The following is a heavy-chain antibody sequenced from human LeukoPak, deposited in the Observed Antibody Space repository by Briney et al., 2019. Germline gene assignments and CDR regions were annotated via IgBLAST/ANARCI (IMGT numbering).Heavy chain of an antibody. CDR2: IRYDGSNK. V-gene: IGHV3-30*02. J-gene: IGHJ4*02. Sequence: PGGSLRLSCAASGFTFSSYGMHWVRQAPGKGLEWVAFIRYDGSNKYYADSVKGRFTISRDNSKNTLYLQMNSLRAEDTAVYYCAKERAYSGSFPRNFDYWGQGTLVTVSS. CDR1: GFTFSSYG. D-gene: IGHD1-26*01. CDR3: AKERAYSGSFPRNFDY.